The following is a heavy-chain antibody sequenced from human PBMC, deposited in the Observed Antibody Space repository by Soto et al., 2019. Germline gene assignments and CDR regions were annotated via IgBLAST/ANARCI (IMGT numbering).Heavy chain of an antibody. CDR1: GFTFRSYA. CDR3: AKVPGAGIVVVPAAMGGWFDP. CDR2: ISGSGGST. V-gene: IGHV3-23*01. D-gene: IGHD2-2*01. Sequence: EVQLLESGGGLVQPGGSLRLSCAASGFTFRSYAMSWVRQAPGKGLEWVSAISGSGGSTYYADSVKGRFTISRDNSKNTLYLQMNSLRAEDTAVYYCAKVPGAGIVVVPAAMGGWFDPWGQGTLVTVSS. J-gene: IGHJ5*02.